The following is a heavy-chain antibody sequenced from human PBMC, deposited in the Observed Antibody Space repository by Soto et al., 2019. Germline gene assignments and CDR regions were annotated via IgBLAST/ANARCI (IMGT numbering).Heavy chain of an antibody. CDR2: VGSNGDST. CDR1: GFTFSGLA. J-gene: IGHJ6*02. CDR3: VRDLYGMDV. V-gene: IGHV3-64D*08. Sequence: PGGSLRLSCSASGFTFSGLAMHWVRQAPGEGLEYVSVVGSNGDSTNFADSVKGRFTTSRDNSRNTLYLQMSSLREEDTAVYYCVRDLYGMDVWGQGTTVTVSS.